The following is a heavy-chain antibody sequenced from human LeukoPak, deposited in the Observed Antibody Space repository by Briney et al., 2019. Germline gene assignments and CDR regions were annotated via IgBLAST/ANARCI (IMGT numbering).Heavy chain of an antibody. V-gene: IGHV3-64*01. CDR1: GFTFSSYA. Sequence: GESLRLSCAASGFTFSSYAMHWVRQAPGKGLEYVSAISSNGGSTYYANSVKGRFTISRDNSKNTLYLQMGSLRAEDMAVYYCARMEEYYYYYGMDVWGQGTTVTVSS. CDR3: ARMEEYYYYYGMDV. D-gene: IGHD3-3*01. CDR2: ISSNGGST. J-gene: IGHJ6*02.